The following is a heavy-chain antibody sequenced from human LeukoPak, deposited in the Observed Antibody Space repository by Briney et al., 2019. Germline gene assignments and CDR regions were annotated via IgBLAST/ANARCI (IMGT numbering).Heavy chain of an antibody. Sequence: SETLSLTCTVSGGSISSSSYYWGWIRQPPGKGLEWIGSIYYSGSTNYNPSLKSRVTISVDTSKNQFSLKLSSVTAADTAVYYCARRGYSYGPFDYWGQGTLVTVSS. CDR3: ARRGYSYGPFDY. D-gene: IGHD5-18*01. V-gene: IGHV4-39*07. J-gene: IGHJ4*02. CDR2: IYYSGST. CDR1: GGSISSSSYY.